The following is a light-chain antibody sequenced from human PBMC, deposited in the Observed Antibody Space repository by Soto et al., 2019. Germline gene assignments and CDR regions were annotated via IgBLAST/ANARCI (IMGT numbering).Light chain of an antibody. CDR2: WAS. Sequence: DIVMTQSPDSLAVSLGERATINCKSSQSVLYSSNNKNYLAWYQQTPGQPPKLLIYWASTRESGVPDRFSGSGSGTDFPLSISGLQAEDVAVYYCQQYYSTPLTFGGGTKVDIK. V-gene: IGKV4-1*01. CDR1: QSVLYSSNNKNY. CDR3: QQYYSTPLT. J-gene: IGKJ4*01.